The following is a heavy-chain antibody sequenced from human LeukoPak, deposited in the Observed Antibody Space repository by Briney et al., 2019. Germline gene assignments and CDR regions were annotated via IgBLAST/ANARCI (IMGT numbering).Heavy chain of an antibody. V-gene: IGHV1-3*01. D-gene: IGHD3-10*01. J-gene: IGHJ4*02. CDR1: GYTFTSYA. CDR3: ARDITRAYGSGSYDHFDY. CDR2: INAGNGNT. Sequence: GASVKVSCKASGYTFTSYAMHWVRQAPGQRLEWMGWINAGNGNTKYSQKFQGRVTITRDTSASTAYMELSSLRSEDTAVHYCARDITRAYGSGSYDHFDYWGQGTLVTVSS.